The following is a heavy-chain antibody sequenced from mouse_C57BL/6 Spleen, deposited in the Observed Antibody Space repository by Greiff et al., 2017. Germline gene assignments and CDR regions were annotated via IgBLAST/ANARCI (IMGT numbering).Heavy chain of an antibody. CDR3: ASSYDYDEGFAY. CDR1: GFSLTSYG. Sequence: VKLVESGPGLVAPSQSLSITCTVSGFSLTSYGVDWVRQSPGKGLEWLGVIWGVGSTNYNSALKSRLSISKDNSKSQVFLKMNSLQTDDTAMYYCASSYDYDEGFAYWGQGTLVTVSA. CDR2: IWGVGST. D-gene: IGHD2-4*01. V-gene: IGHV2-6*01. J-gene: IGHJ3*01.